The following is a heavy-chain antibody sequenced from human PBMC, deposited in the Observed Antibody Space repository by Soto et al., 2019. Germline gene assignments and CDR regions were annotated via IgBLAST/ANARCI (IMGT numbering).Heavy chain of an antibody. CDR2: VSTSGRNT. D-gene: IGHD2-15*01. J-gene: IGHJ4*02. CDR1: GCIFSEST. CDR3: VKQAHGLDGVAFDY. Sequence: GGSLRLSCSASGCIFSESTIYWVRQVPGKGLEAISAVSTSGRNTYYADSVKDRFTISRDNSKNTLFLQMGSLRPEDTAIYYCVKQAHGLDGVAFDYWGQGTQVTVSS. V-gene: IGHV3-64D*06.